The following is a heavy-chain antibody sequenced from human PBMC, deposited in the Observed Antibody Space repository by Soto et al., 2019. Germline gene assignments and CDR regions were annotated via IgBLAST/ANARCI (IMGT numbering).Heavy chain of an antibody. V-gene: IGHV4-39*01. CDR1: GASIISTSYF. CDR3: AALLGHCTGATCYFRWFDR. CDR2: ISYSGST. D-gene: IGHD2-15*01. J-gene: IGHJ5*02. Sequence: QPQLQESGPGLVKPSETLSLTCTVSGASIISTSYFWGWIRQPSGKGLEWIGTISYSGSTFYNSYLKSQVSFSVDAAKNQFSLKLSSVTAAYSAVYYCAALLGHCTGATCYFRWFDRWGQGTLVTVSS.